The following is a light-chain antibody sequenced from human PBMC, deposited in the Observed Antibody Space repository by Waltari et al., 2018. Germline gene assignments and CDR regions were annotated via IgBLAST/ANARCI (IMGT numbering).Light chain of an antibody. CDR1: QSVSSW. V-gene: IGKV1-5*03. CDR3: QQYNSYLWT. J-gene: IGKJ1*01. CDR2: KAS. Sequence: DIRMTQFPSTLSASVGDRVTITCRASQSVSSWLAWYQQKPGKAPKLLIYKASNLESGVPSRFSGSGSGTEFTLTISSLQTDDFATYYCQQYNSYLWTFGQGTKVEIK.